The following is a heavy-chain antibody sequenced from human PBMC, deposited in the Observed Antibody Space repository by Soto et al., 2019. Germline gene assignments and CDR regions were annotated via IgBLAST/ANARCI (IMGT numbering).Heavy chain of an antibody. D-gene: IGHD4-4*01. CDR2: IYHSGST. CDR3: ARGMTTETTLAY. V-gene: IGHV4-30-2*01. J-gene: IGHJ4*02. Sequence: SETLSLTCAVSGGSISSGGYSWSWIRQPPGKGLEWIGYIYHSGSTYYNPSLKSRVTISVDRSKNQFSLKLSSVTAADTAVYYCARGMTTETTLAYWGQGTLVTVSS. CDR1: GGSISSGGYS.